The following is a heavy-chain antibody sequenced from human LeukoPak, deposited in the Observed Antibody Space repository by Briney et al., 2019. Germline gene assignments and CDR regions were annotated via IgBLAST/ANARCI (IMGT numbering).Heavy chain of an antibody. CDR1: GGSISSGSYY. CDR2: IYTSGST. CDR3: AREIRDHYGSGSYYPFDY. D-gene: IGHD3-10*01. J-gene: IGHJ4*02. Sequence: SQTLSLTCTVSGGSISSGSYYWSWIRQPAGKGLEWIGRIYTSGSTNYNPSLKSRVTISVDTSKNQFSLKLSSVTAADTAVYYCAREIRDHYGSGSYYPFDYWGQGTLATVSS. V-gene: IGHV4-61*02.